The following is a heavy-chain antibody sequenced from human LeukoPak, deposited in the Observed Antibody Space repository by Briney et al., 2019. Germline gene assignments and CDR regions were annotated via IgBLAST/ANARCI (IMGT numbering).Heavy chain of an antibody. Sequence: SETLSLTYAVYGDSFSAYYWSWIRQPPGKGLEWIGEINHSGRTNYSPSLKSRVTISVDTSNKQFSLKLSSVTAADTAVYYCARGRNGARYSYGLNFDYWGQGTLVTVSS. J-gene: IGHJ4*02. D-gene: IGHD5-18*01. CDR1: GDSFSAYY. CDR2: INHSGRT. CDR3: ARGRNGARYSYGLNFDY. V-gene: IGHV4-34*01.